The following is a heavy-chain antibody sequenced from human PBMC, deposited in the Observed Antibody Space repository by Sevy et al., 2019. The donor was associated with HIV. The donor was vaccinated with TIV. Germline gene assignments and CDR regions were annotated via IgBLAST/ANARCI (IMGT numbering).Heavy chain of an antibody. CDR2: RAHDGSHK. J-gene: IGHJ4*02. CDR3: AGDPTIYASGWYYFDY. Sequence: GGSLRLSCAASGFTFRNYAIHWVRQAPGKGLEWVAARAHDGSHKYSADSVKGRFTISRDNSKNTLYLQMNSLRAEDTAMYYCAGDPTIYASGWYYFDYWGQGTLVTVSS. V-gene: IGHV3-30*04. D-gene: IGHD6-19*01. CDR1: GFTFRNYA.